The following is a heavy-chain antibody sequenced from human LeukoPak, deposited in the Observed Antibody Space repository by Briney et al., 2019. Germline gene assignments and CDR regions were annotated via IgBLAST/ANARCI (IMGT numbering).Heavy chain of an antibody. CDR3: AKRSPAYYFDY. Sequence: GASLRLSCAASGFTFTTSVMTWVRQAPGKGLEWVSAISESDGSTFYADSVKGRFTVSRDNSQNTPYLEMNSLTAEDTAVYFCAKRSPAYYFDYWGQGILVTVSS. V-gene: IGHV3-23*01. J-gene: IGHJ4*02. CDR2: ISESDGST. CDR1: GFTFTTSV. D-gene: IGHD1-26*01.